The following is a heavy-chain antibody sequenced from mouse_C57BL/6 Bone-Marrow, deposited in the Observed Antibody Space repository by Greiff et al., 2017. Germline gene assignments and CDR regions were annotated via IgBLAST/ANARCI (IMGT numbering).Heavy chain of an antibody. D-gene: IGHD4-1*01. V-gene: IGHV5-2*01. Sequence: EVQLLESGGGLVQPGESLKLSCESNEYEFPSHDMSWVRKTPEKRLELVAAINSDGGSTYYPDTMESRFIISRDNTKKTLYLQMSSLRTEDTAVYYGARHELGEHYAMDYWGQGTSVTVSS. CDR2: INSDGGST. CDR1: EYEFPSHD. CDR3: ARHELGEHYAMDY. J-gene: IGHJ4*01.